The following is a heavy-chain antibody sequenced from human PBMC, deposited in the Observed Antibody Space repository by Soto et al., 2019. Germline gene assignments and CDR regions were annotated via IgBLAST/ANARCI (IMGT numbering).Heavy chain of an antibody. V-gene: IGHV5-10-1*01. CDR1: VYSFTSYW. Sequence: PGESLKISCKGSVYSFTSYWISWVRQMPGKGLEWMGRIDPSDSYTNYSPSFQGHVTISADKSISTAYLQWSSLKASDTAMYYCVGGYSYGPMFIDYWGQGTLVTVSS. CDR3: VGGYSYGPMFIDY. D-gene: IGHD5-18*01. J-gene: IGHJ4*02. CDR2: IDPSDSYT.